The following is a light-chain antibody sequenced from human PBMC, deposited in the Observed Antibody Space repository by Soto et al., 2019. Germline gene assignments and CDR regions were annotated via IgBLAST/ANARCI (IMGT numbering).Light chain of an antibody. J-gene: IGLJ2*01. CDR1: RSNIGTNF. CDR2: DND. CDR3: GTWDSSLGVVV. Sequence: QSVLTQPPSVSAAPGQKVTISCSGSRSNIGTNFVSWFQQLPGSAPKLLNYDNDKRPSGIPDRFSASKSGTSATLGITGLQSGDEADYYCGTWDSSLGVVVLGGGTKVTLL. V-gene: IGLV1-51*01.